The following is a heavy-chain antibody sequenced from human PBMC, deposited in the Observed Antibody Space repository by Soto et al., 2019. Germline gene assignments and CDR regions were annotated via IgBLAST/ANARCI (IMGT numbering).Heavy chain of an antibody. J-gene: IGHJ1*01. D-gene: IGHD3-22*01. CDR1: GGTFSSYT. CDR2: IIPILGIA. Sequence: QVQLVQSGAEVKKPGSSVKVSCKASGGTFSSYTISWVRQAPGQGLEWMGRIIPILGIANYAQKFQGRVTITADKSTSTAYMELSRLRSEDTAVYYCAIGHYYDSSGYYAQRFEYFQHWGQGTLVTVSS. CDR3: AIGHYYDSSGYYAQRFEYFQH. V-gene: IGHV1-69*02.